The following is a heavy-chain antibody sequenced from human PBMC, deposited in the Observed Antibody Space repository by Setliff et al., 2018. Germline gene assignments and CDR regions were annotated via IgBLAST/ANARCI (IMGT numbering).Heavy chain of an antibody. D-gene: IGHD4-4*01. CDR1: GFMFNSYG. CDR3: AKDRDYTGVGLYYGMDV. V-gene: IGHV3-30*02. CDR2: LRFDGKTQ. Sequence: GGSLRLSCTASGFMFNSYGMHWVRQAPGKGLEWVAYLRFDGKTQHYADFVKGRFIISRDNFNNTLYLQMNNLRAEDTAVYYCAKDRDYTGVGLYYGMDVWGQGTTVTVSS. J-gene: IGHJ6*02.